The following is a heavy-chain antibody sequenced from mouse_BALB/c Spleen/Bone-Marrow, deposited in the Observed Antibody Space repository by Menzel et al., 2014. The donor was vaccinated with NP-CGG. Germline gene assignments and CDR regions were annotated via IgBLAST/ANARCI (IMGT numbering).Heavy chain of an antibody. CDR1: GYTFXSYT. V-gene: IGHV1-4*02. CDR3: AYWDLAY. CDR2: INPSSGYT. Sequence: QVHLQQPAAELARPGASVKMSCKASGYTFXSYTMHWVKQRPGQGLEWIGYINPSSGYTEYNQKFKDKTTLTADKSSSTAHMQLSSLTSEDSAVYYCAYWDLAYWGQGTLVTVSA. D-gene: IGHD4-1*01. J-gene: IGHJ3*01.